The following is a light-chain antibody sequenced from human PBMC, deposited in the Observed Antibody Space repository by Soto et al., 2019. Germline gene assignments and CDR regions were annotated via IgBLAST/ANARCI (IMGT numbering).Light chain of an antibody. Sequence: DIQMTQSPSSLSASVGDRVTITCQASQGISNYLNWYQQKLGKAPTYLIYDASNLETGLPSRFSGSRSGTDFAFTISIMKPEYIATYYCQQYDNRVTSGGRNKVHTK. CDR2: DAS. CDR1: QGISNY. J-gene: IGKJ4*01. CDR3: QQYDNRVT. V-gene: IGKV1-33*01.